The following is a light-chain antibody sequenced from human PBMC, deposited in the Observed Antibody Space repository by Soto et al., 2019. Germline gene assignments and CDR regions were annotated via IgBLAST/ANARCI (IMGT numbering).Light chain of an antibody. CDR2: NDS. CDR3: QVWDTSSAL. CDR1: NIGSKN. Sequence: SYELTQPLSVSVALGQTARFTCGGNNIGSKNVHWYQQKPGQAPVLVIYNDSNRPSGIPERFSGSNSGSTATLTISRAQAGDEADYYCQVWDTSSALIGGGTQLTVL. V-gene: IGLV3-9*01. J-gene: IGLJ2*01.